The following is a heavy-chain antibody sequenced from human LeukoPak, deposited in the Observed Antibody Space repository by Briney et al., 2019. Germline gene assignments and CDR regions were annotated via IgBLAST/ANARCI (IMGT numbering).Heavy chain of an antibody. V-gene: IGHV1-69*06. CDR3: ARDMTRLVRGVINL. Sequence: EASVKVSCKASGGTFSSYAISWVRQAPGQGLEWMGGIIPIFGTANYAQKFQGRVTITADKSTSTAYMELSSLRSEDTAVYYCARDMTRLVRGVINLWGRGTLVTVSS. CDR2: IIPIFGTA. J-gene: IGHJ2*01. CDR1: GGTFSSYA. D-gene: IGHD3-10*01.